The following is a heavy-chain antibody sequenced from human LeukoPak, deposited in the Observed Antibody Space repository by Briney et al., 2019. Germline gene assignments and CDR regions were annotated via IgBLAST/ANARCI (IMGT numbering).Heavy chain of an antibody. V-gene: IGHV3-7*01. Sequence: EGSLRLSCAASGFNFGEFWMAWVRQTPGMGLEWVADIKEDGSESFYVDSVKGRFTISRDNSKNSLDLQMNRLRGDDTAVYYCARAAAHPLFDYWGQGTLVTVSS. D-gene: IGHD6-13*01. CDR1: GFNFGEFW. CDR2: IKEDGSES. CDR3: ARAAAHPLFDY. J-gene: IGHJ4*02.